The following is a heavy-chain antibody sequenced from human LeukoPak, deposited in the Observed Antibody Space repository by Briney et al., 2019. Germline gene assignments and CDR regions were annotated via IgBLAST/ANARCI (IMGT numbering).Heavy chain of an antibody. V-gene: IGHV4-34*01. Sequence: SETLSLTRAVYGGSFSGYYRSWIRHPPGKGLEWSGEINHSGNTNYTPSLKSRVTISVDTSKNQFSLKLSSVTAADTAVYYCARTVVVPAAIFAFDIWGQGTMVTVSS. CDR3: ARTVVVPAAIFAFDI. D-gene: IGHD2-2*02. CDR1: GGSFSGYY. CDR2: INHSGNT. J-gene: IGHJ3*02.